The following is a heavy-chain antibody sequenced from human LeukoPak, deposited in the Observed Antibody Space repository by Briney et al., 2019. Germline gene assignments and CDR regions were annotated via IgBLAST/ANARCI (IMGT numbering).Heavy chain of an antibody. J-gene: IGHJ3*02. Sequence: GGSLRLSCAASGFTFSNAWMSWVRQAPGKGLEWVGRIKSKTDGGTTDYAAPVKGRFTISRDDSKNTLYLQMNSLKTEDTAVYYCTTEGWSHDDSSGYWWSEAFDIWGQGTMVTVSS. CDR2: IKSKTDGGTT. D-gene: IGHD3-22*01. CDR1: GFTFSNAW. CDR3: TTEGWSHDDSSGYWWSEAFDI. V-gene: IGHV3-15*01.